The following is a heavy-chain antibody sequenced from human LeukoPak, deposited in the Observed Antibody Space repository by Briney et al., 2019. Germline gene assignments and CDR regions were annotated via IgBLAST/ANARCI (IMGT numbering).Heavy chain of an antibody. CDR2: ISDSGGST. V-gene: IGHV3-23*01. CDR3: AKVVGWFDP. D-gene: IGHD2-2*01. Sequence: GGSLRLSCAASGLSFSIYAMTWVRQAPGKGLEWVSSISDSGGSTYYADSVKGRFTISRDSSKNTLYLQMNSLRAEDTAVYYCAKVVGWFDPWGQGTLVTVSS. J-gene: IGHJ5*02. CDR1: GLSFSIYA.